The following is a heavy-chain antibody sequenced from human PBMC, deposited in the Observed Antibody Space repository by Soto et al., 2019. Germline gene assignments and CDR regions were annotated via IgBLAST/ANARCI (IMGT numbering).Heavy chain of an antibody. V-gene: IGHV5-10-1*01. D-gene: IGHD1-26*01. CDR1: GYSFTSYW. CDR2: IXXXDXYX. CDR3: ARGAWVGASGMDV. Sequence: GESLKISCKGSGYSFTSYWIIWVRQMPGKGLEWXGXIXXXDXYXXXSXXVXGHVTISADKSISTAYLQWSSLKASDTAMYYCARGAWVGASGMDVWGQGTTVTVSS. J-gene: IGHJ6*02.